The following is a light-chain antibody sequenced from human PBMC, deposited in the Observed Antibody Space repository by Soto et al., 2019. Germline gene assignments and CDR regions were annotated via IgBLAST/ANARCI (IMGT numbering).Light chain of an antibody. Sequence: QSALTQPSSVSGSPGQSITISCTGTSSDDGGYNYVSWYQQHPGKSPKVMIHDDSNRPSGGSNRFAGSKSGNTASLTISGIQAEDYVDYYCSSYTRSRTHYVFGTGTEVTVL. CDR2: DDS. J-gene: IGLJ1*01. CDR3: SSYTRSRTHYV. V-gene: IGLV2-14*01. CDR1: SSDDGGYNY.